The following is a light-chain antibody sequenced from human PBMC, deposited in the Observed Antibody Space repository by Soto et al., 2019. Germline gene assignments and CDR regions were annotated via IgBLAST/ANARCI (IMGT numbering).Light chain of an antibody. V-gene: IGKV1-17*03. J-gene: IGKJ1*01. CDR1: QGISKY. Sequence: DIQMTQSPSAKSAYVGDRVTITCRASQGISKYLAWFQQKPGKVPKRLIYAASSLQSGVPARFSGSGSGTEFTLTISSLQPEDFGTYYCLQHTSYPWTFGQGTKVEIK. CDR3: LQHTSYPWT. CDR2: AAS.